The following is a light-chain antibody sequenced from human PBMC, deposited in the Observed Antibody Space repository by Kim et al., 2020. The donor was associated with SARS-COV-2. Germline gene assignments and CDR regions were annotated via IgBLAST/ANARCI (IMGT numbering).Light chain of an antibody. J-gene: IGKJ1*01. CDR3: QQYANSWT. CDR1: QSVSSSY. Sequence: EIVLTQSPGTLSLSPGERATLSCRASQSVSSSYLAWYQQKPGQAHRLLIYGASSRATGIPDRFSGSGSGTDFTLTISRLEPEDFAVYYCQQYANSWTFGQGTKVDIK. V-gene: IGKV3-20*01. CDR2: GAS.